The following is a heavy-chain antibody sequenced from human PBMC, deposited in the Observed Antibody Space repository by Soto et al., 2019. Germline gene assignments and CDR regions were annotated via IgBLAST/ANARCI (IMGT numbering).Heavy chain of an antibody. CDR2: IIPIFGTA. CDR1: GGTFSSYA. CDR3: GSDNPPVVRGHDDYYYYYGMDV. V-gene: IGHV1-69*01. J-gene: IGHJ6*02. D-gene: IGHD3-16*01. Sequence: QVQLVQSGAEVKKPGSSVKVSCKASGGTFSSYAISWVRQAPGQGLEWMGGIIPIFGTANYAQKFQGRVTITADEARTTDKKERSSMTDEDAALYYGGSDNPPVVRGHDDYYYYYGMDVWGQGTTVTVSS.